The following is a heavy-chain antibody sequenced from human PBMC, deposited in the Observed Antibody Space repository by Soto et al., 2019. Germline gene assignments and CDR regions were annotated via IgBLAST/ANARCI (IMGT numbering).Heavy chain of an antibody. D-gene: IGHD2-15*01. CDR3: ARAMVVAATNAFDI. CDR1: GYTFTGYY. CDR2: INPNSGGT. Sequence: VNVSCKASGYTFTGYYMHWVRQAPGQGLEWMGWINPNSGGTNYAQKFQGWVTMTRDTSISTAYMELSRLRSDDTAVYYCARAMVVAATNAFDIWGQGTMVTVSS. V-gene: IGHV1-2*04. J-gene: IGHJ3*02.